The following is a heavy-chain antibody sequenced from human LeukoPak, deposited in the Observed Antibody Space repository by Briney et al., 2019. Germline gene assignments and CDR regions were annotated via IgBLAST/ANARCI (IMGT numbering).Heavy chain of an antibody. D-gene: IGHD6-19*01. J-gene: IGHJ6*02. CDR1: GYTFTGYY. Sequence: ASVKVSCKASGYTFTGYYMHWVRQAPGQGLEWMGRINPNSGGTNYAQKFQGRVTMTGDTSISTAYMELSRLRSDDTAVYYCARDRVSSGWYLYVWGQGTTVTVSS. CDR3: ARDRVSSGWYLYV. V-gene: IGHV1-2*06. CDR2: INPNSGGT.